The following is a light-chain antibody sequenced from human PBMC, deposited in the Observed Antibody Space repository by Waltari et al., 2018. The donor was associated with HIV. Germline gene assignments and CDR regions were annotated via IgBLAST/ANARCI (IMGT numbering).Light chain of an antibody. V-gene: IGLV3-25*03. CDR3: SSTDSSGTVV. J-gene: IGLJ2*01. CDR1: VLPNHY. CDR2: KDK. Sequence: SFELTQPPSLSVSPGQTARITCSGDVLPNHYVSWYRLKPGQAPITLIYKDKERPSGIAGRISASTSGTTVTLTISGAQAEDEADYICSSTDSSGTVVFGGGTRLTVL.